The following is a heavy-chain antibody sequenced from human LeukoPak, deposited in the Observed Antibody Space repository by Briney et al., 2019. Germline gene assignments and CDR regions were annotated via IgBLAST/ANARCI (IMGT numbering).Heavy chain of an antibody. CDR3: ACLGVPGSYKHFFDY. V-gene: IGHV3-74*01. J-gene: IGHJ4*02. CDR1: GLTLTTYW. D-gene: IGHD3-10*01. Sequence: GGSLRLSCAASGLTLTTYWTHWVRQAPGKGLVWVSRINTDGTSTNYADSVKGRFTISRDNAKNTLYLQMNSLRAEDTALYYCACLGVPGSYKHFFDYWGQGTLVTVSS. CDR2: INTDGTST.